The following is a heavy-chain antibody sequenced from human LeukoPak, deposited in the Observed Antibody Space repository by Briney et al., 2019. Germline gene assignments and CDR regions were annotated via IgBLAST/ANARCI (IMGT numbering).Heavy chain of an antibody. J-gene: IGHJ4*02. CDR1: VFTFGNYA. D-gene: IGHD2-8*02. Sequence: GGSLRLSCAASVFTFGNYAMAWVRQSPGKGLEWVSCITDIGKNTYHTDSVKGRFTISRDNSKNTLSLQMNSLRVEDTAVYYCAKATQRYCTGGTCYPLDYWGQGTLVTVSS. CDR2: ITDIGKNT. CDR3: AKATQRYCTGGTCYPLDY. V-gene: IGHV3-23*01.